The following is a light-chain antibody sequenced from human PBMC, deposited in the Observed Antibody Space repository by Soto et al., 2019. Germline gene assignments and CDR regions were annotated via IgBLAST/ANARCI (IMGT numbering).Light chain of an antibody. J-gene: IGKJ1*01. CDR1: QSVSSN. CDR3: QQYNNWPPWT. Sequence: EIVMTQSPATLSVSPGERATLSCRASQSVSSNLAWYQQKPCQAPRLLIYGASTRATGIPSRFSVSGSGPDFTLTISSLQSEDFAVYYCQQYNNWPPWTFGQGTKVEIK. CDR2: GAS. V-gene: IGKV3-15*01.